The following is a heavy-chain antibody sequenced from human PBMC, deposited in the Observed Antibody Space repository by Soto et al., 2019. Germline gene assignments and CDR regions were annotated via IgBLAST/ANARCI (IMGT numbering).Heavy chain of an antibody. J-gene: IGHJ3*02. Sequence: EVHLLESGGGFVQPGESLRLSCAASGFTFDKFAMSWVRQTPDKGLELVAGISAAATITHYADSVRGRFTISRDNSKNTQSLHMNNLSAEDTAIYYCAKDPNGNYVGGFEMWGQGTTVIDSS. V-gene: IGHV3-23*01. D-gene: IGHD4-17*01. CDR1: GFTFDKFA. CDR3: AKDPNGNYVGGFEM. CDR2: ISAAATIT.